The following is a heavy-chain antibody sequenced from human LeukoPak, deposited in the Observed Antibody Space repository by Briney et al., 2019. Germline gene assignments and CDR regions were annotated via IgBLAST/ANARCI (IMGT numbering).Heavy chain of an antibody. CDR2: ISAYNGNT. J-gene: IGHJ4*02. V-gene: IGHV1-18*01. D-gene: IGHD6-13*01. CDR1: GYTFTNYG. Sequence: ASVKVSCKASGYTFTNYGISWVRRAPGQGLEWMGWISAYNGNTNYAQKLQGRVTMTTDTSTSTAYMELRSLRSDDTAVYYCARDGGYSSSWPEGYFDYWGQGTLVTVSS. CDR3: ARDGGYSSSWPEGYFDY.